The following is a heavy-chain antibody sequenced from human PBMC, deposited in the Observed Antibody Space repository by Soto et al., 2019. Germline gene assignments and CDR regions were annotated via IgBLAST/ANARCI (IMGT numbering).Heavy chain of an antibody. CDR1: GWSFICYY. D-gene: IGHD6-13*01. J-gene: IGHJ3*02. V-gene: IGHV4-34*01. Sequence: SLTCAVYGWSFICYYWSLILHPPGKLLEWIGEINHSGSTNYNQSLKSRVTISVETSKNQFSLKLSSVTAADTAVYYCARGGRVRAAVKVRRDFDIWGQGTMVNVSS. CDR3: ARGGRVRAAVKVRRDFDI. CDR2: INHSGST.